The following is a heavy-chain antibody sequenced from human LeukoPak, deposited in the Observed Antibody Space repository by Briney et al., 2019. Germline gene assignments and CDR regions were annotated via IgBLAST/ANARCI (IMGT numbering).Heavy chain of an antibody. V-gene: IGHV4-59*01. CDR1: GGSISSYY. Sequence: SETLSLTCTVSGGSISSYYWSWIRQPPGKGLEWIGYIYYSGSTNFNPSLNNRLTISVDTSKNQLSLKLSSVTAADTAVYYCAREYDYVWGSYRSGFDPWGQGTLVTVSS. CDR2: IYYSGST. J-gene: IGHJ5*02. CDR3: AREYDYVWGSYRSGFDP. D-gene: IGHD3-16*02.